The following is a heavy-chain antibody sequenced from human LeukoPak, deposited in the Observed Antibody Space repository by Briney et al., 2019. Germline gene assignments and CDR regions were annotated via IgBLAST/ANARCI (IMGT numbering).Heavy chain of an antibody. Sequence: PSETLSLTCTVSGGLISRIEYYWSWIRQAPVKGLEWLGHIYHTGTTLYSPHLNNRLTVSVDSSRNQFSLTLNSVTAADTAVYYCASVSVWELATHPGGSFDYWGRGILVTVSS. CDR2: IYHTGTT. CDR1: GGLISRIEYY. V-gene: IGHV4-30-4*01. D-gene: IGHD1-26*01. CDR3: ASVSVWELATHPGGSFDY. J-gene: IGHJ4*02.